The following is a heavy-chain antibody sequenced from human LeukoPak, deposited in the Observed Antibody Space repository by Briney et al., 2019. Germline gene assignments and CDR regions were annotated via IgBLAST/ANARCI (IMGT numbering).Heavy chain of an antibody. V-gene: IGHV3-20*04. CDR2: INWNGGST. CDR3: ARVPRYHDSSGYLPLA. CDR1: GFTFDDYG. J-gene: IGHJ4*02. D-gene: IGHD3-22*01. Sequence: PGGSLRLSCAASGFTFDDYGMSWVRHAPGKGLEWVSGINWNGGSTGYADSVKGRFTISRDNAKNSLYLQMNSLRAEDTALYYCARVPRYHDSSGYLPLAWGQGTLVTVSS.